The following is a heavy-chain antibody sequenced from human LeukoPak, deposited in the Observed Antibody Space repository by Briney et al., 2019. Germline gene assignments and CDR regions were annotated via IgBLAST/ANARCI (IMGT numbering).Heavy chain of an antibody. J-gene: IGHJ4*02. V-gene: IGHV4-59*01. CDR1: GGSISSYY. D-gene: IGHD2-15*01. CDR2: IYYSGST. Sequence: SETLSLTCTVSGGSISSYYWSWIRQPPGKGLEWIGYIYYSGSTNYNPSLKSRVTISVDTSKNQFSLKLSSVTAADTAVYYCARGGYCSGGSSYPLLNYWGQGTLVTVST. CDR3: ARGGYCSGGSSYPLLNY.